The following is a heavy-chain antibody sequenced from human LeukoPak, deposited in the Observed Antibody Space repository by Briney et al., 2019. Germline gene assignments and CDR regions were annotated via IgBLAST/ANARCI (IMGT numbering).Heavy chain of an antibody. Sequence: SETLSLTCTVSGGSIASSSYYWVWIRQPPGKGLEWIGSIYYTGSTYYNPSLESRVTISVDTSNNQFSLNLASVTAEDTAVYYCARVNGGYYFDYWGQGTLVTVSS. J-gene: IGHJ4*02. CDR2: IYYTGST. CDR3: ARVNGGYYFDY. V-gene: IGHV4-39*07. CDR1: GGSIASSSYY.